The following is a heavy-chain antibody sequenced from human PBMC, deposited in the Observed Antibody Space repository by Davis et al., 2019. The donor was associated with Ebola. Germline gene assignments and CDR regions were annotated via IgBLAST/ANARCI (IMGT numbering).Heavy chain of an antibody. CDR2: ISGSGGST. CDR3: AKNDGINGWFGIDV. V-gene: IGHV3-23*01. D-gene: IGHD6-19*01. J-gene: IGHJ6*02. CDR1: GFTFSSYA. Sequence: ESLKISCAASGFTFSSYAMSWVRQAPGKGLEWVSAISGSGGSTYYADAVKGRFTISRDISKNTVYLQMNSLRAEDTAVYYCAKNDGINGWFGIDVWAQGTTVTVSS.